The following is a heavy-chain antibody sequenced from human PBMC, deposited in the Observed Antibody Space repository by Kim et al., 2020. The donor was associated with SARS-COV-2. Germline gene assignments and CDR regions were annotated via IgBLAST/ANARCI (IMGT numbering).Heavy chain of an antibody. Sequence: SETLSLTCTVSGGSISSSSYYWGWIRQPPGKGLEWIGSIYYSGSTYYNPTLKSRVTISVDTSKNQFSLKLSSVTAADTAVYYCARIRWQQLGDWGQGTLVTVSS. J-gene: IGHJ4*02. D-gene: IGHD6-13*01. CDR1: GGSISSSSYY. CDR2: IYYSGST. V-gene: IGHV4-39*07. CDR3: ARIRWQQLGD.